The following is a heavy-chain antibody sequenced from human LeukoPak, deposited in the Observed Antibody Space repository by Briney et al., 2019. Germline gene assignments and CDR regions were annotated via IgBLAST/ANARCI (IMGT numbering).Heavy chain of an antibody. Sequence: PGGSLRLSCAASGFTFSSYGMSWVRQAPGKGLEWVSAISGSGGSTYYADSVKGRFTISRDNSKNTLYLQMNSLRAEDTAVYYCAKDLSGMIVVVRGYFDYWGQGTLVTVSS. CDR2: ISGSGGST. J-gene: IGHJ4*02. D-gene: IGHD3-22*01. CDR3: AKDLSGMIVVVRGYFDY. CDR1: GFTFSSYG. V-gene: IGHV3-23*01.